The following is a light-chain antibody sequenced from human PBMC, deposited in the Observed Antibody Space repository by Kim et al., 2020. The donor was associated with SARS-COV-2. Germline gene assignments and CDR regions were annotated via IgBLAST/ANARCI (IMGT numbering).Light chain of an antibody. V-gene: IGKV1-6*01. CDR1: QGIRND. CDR2: AAS. J-gene: IGKJ2*03. CDR3: LQDYGYPRS. Sequence: AIHMTQSPSSLSASVGDRVTITCRASQGIRNDLGWYQQKPGKAPKVLIYAASRLQSGVPSRFSGSGSGTDFTLTISSLQPEYFATYYCLQDYGYPRSFGQGTKLEI.